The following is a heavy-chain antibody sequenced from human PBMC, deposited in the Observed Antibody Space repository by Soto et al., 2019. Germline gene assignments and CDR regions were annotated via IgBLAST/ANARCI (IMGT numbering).Heavy chain of an antibody. J-gene: IGHJ4*02. D-gene: IGHD5-18*01. V-gene: IGHV4-31*11. Sequence: PSETLSLTCAVSGGSISSGGYSWSWIRQHPGKGLEWIGYIYYSGSTYYNPSLKSRVTISVDTSKNQFSLKLSSVTAADTAVYYCARSGYSYGPNPLLYWGQGTLVTVSS. CDR2: IYYSGST. CDR3: ARSGYSYGPNPLLY. CDR1: GGSISSGGYS.